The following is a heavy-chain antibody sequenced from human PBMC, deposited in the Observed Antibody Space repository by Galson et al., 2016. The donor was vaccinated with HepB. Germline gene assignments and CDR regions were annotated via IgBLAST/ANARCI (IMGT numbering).Heavy chain of an antibody. J-gene: IGHJ6*02. CDR2: FDPQDSEP. CDR3: ATEMTLLPDGDFNGLDV. V-gene: IGHV1-24*01. Sequence: SVKVSCKVSAHSVTELTMHWVRQVPGKGLEWMGGFDPQDSEPIFAQKFQGRAALTEDTSTGTKYMELKSLRSEDTAVYYCATEMTLLPDGDFNGLDVWGQGTTLIVSS. D-gene: IGHD3-22*01. CDR1: AHSVTELT.